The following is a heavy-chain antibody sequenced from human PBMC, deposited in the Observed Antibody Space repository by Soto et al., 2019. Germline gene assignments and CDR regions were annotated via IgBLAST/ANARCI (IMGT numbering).Heavy chain of an antibody. Sequence: EVQLLESGGDLAEPGGSLRLSCAASGFAFTHVWMTWVRQAPGRGLEWVGRIKRKIDGETTNYAAPVQGRFTISRDDSKNTLYLQMNSLKTDDSAVYYCAADRYCSSNTCPGAFDIWGQGTMV. D-gene: IGHD2-2*01. CDR3: AADRYCSSNTCPGAFDI. CDR2: IKRKIDGETT. CDR1: GFAFTHVW. J-gene: IGHJ3*02. V-gene: IGHV3-15*01.